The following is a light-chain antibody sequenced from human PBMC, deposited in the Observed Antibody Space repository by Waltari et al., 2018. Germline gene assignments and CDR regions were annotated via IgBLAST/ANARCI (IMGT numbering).Light chain of an antibody. J-gene: IGKJ4*01. V-gene: IGKV1-5*03. Sequence: DIQMTQSPSTLSASVVDRGTITCRASQSSSNWLAWYQQKPRKAPKLLIYKASTLESGVPSRFSGSGSGTEFTLTISSLQPDDFATYYCQQYNSYSLLTFGGGTKVEIK. CDR2: KAS. CDR1: QSSSNW. CDR3: QQYNSYSLLT.